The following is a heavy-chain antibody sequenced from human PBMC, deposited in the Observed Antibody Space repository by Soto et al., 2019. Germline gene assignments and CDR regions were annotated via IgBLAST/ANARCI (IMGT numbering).Heavy chain of an antibody. D-gene: IGHD6-25*01. CDR2: ISGIDTA. CDR1: GFTFRSFS. V-gene: IGHV3-48*02. Sequence: PGGSLRLSCVASGFTFRSFSLNWVRQAPGKGLEWVSYISGIDTAYYADSVKGRFTISRDSAKNSVYLHMTSVREEDTAVYYCARGPAATAFYFDYWGQGTPVTVSS. CDR3: ARGPAATAFYFDY. J-gene: IGHJ4*02.